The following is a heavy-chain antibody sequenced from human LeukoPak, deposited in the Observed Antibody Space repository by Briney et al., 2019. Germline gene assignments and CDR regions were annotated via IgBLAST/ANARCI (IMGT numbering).Heavy chain of an antibody. CDR1: GGTFSSYA. J-gene: IGHJ4*02. D-gene: IGHD3-22*01. CDR2: IIPIFGTA. CDR3: ASSYYDSSGYYYR. Sequence: ASVKVSCKASGGTFSSYAISWVRQAPGQGLEWMGGIIPIFGTANYAQKFQGRVTITADESTSTAYMELSSLRSEDTAVYCCASSYYDSSGYYYRWGQGTLVTVSS. V-gene: IGHV1-69*13.